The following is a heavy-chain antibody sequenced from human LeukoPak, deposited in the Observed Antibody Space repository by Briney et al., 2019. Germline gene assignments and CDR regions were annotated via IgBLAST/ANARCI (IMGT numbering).Heavy chain of an antibody. CDR1: GYTFTDYY. Sequence: ASVKVSCKTSGYTFTDYYMHWVRQAPGQGLEWMGWINPNSGGTNFAQKFQGRVAMTRDTSISTAYMELGSLRSDDTAVYYCARARWQLVPYFDSWGQGTLVTVSS. CDR3: ARARWQLVPYFDS. CDR2: INPNSGGT. J-gene: IGHJ4*02. V-gene: IGHV1-2*02. D-gene: IGHD6-6*01.